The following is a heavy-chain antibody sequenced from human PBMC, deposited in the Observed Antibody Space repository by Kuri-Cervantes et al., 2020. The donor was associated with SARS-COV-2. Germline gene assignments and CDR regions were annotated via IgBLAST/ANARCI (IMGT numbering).Heavy chain of an antibody. Sequence: GGSLRLSCEVSGFLFSASAIHWVRQASGKGLEWVGRVRGKANYYATAYAASVKGRFTISRDDLKNMAYLQMNSLRTEDTAVYYCARATMGDYYYYMDVWGKGTTVTVSS. CDR2: VRGKANYYAT. CDR1: GFLFSASA. J-gene: IGHJ6*03. CDR3: ARATMGDYYYYMDV. V-gene: IGHV3-73*01. D-gene: IGHD3-10*01.